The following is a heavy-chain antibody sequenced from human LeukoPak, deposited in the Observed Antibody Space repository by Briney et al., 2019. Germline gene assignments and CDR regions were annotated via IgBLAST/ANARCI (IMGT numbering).Heavy chain of an antibody. V-gene: IGHV3-9*01. J-gene: IGHJ4*02. CDR3: AKGLSSSWYPPGG. D-gene: IGHD6-13*01. Sequence: PGRSLRLSCAASGFTFDDYAMHWVRQAPGKGLEWVSGISWNGGSIGYADSVKGRFTVSRDNAKNSLYLQMNSLRAEDTAFYYCAKGLSSSWYPPGGWGQGTLVTVSS. CDR1: GFTFDDYA. CDR2: ISWNGGSI.